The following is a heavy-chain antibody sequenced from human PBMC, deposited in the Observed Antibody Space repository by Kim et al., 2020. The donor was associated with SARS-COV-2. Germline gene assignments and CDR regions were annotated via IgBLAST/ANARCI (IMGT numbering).Heavy chain of an antibody. CDR3: ARARYYYYGMDV. J-gene: IGHJ6*02. Sequence: DYAVSVKSRITINPDTSKNQFSLQLNSVTPEDTAVYYCARARYYYYGMDVWGQGTTAPSP. V-gene: IGHV6-1*01.